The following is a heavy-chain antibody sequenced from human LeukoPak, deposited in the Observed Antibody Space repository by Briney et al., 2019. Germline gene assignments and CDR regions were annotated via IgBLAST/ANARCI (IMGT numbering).Heavy chain of an antibody. CDR3: ANSRYGNGYFDY. CDR1: DFTVSSNY. CDR2: IDSGDST. J-gene: IGHJ4*02. V-gene: IGHV3-53*01. Sequence: GGSLRLSCAASDFTVSSNYMSWVRQAPGKGLEWVSVIDSGDSTYYADSVKGRFTISRDNSKNTLYLQMNSLRAEDTAVYYCANSRYGNGYFDYWGQGTLVTVSS. D-gene: IGHD1-1*01.